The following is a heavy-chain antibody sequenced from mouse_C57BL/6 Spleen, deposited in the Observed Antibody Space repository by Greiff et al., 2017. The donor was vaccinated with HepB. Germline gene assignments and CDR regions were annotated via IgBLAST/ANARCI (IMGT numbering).Heavy chain of an antibody. V-gene: IGHV1-64*01. CDR2: IHPNSGST. Sequence: QVQLQQPGAELVKPGASVKLSCKASGYTFTSYWMHWVKQRPGQGLEWIGMIHPNSGSTNYNEKFKRKATLTVDKSSSTAYMQLSSLTSEDSAVYYCARTPFITTVVARSFDYWGQGTTLTVSS. D-gene: IGHD1-1*01. J-gene: IGHJ2*01. CDR3: ARTPFITTVVARSFDY. CDR1: GYTFTSYW.